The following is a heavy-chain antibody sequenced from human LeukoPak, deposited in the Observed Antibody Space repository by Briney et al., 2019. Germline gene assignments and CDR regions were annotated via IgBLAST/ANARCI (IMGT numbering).Heavy chain of an antibody. V-gene: IGHV1-69*13. J-gene: IGHJ6*02. CDR2: IIPIFGTA. Sequence: SVKVSCKASGGTFSSYAISWVRQAPGQGVEWMGGIIPIFGTANYAQKFQGRATITADESTSTAYMELSSLRSEDTAVYYCAGRYYYYGMDVWGQGTTVTVSS. CDR3: AGRYYYYGMDV. CDR1: GGTFSSYA.